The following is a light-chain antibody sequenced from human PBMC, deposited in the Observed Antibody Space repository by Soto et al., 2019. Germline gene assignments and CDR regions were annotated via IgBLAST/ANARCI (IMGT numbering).Light chain of an antibody. J-gene: IGKJ1*01. Sequence: EIVMTQSPDTLSMSPGDRATLSCRASESVGTNVAWFQQRPGQAPRLLIYGASTRVAGIPARFSGSGSETEFTLTISSLQSEDFAIYHCQQWIRWTFGQGTRLELK. CDR1: ESVGTN. V-gene: IGKV3-15*01. CDR2: GAS. CDR3: QQWIRWT.